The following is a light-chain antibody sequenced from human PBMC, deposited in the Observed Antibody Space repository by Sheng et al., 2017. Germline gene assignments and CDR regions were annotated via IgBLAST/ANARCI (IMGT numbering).Light chain of an antibody. CDR2: QAS. J-gene: IGKJ3*01. V-gene: IGKV1-5*01. CDR3: QQFYRSPFT. CDR1: QSISTS. Sequence: DIQMTQSPSTLSASIGDKVAITCRASQSISTSVAWYQQKPGEAPILLIYQASTLYTGVPSRFSGSGSGTEFTLTISSLQPEDSATYYCQQFYRSPFTFGPGTTVDV.